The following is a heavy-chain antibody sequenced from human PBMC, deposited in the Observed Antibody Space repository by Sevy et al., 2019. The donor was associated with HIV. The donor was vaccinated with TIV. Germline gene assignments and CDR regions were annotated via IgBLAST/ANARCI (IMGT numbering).Heavy chain of an antibody. Sequence: GGSLRLSCAASGFTFSDYGMHWVRQAPGKGLEWVAVIWFDGSNKYYGDSVKGRFTISRDSSKNTLFLQMNSLRVDDTAVYYCAREERSGTTTSFDYWGQRALVTVSS. V-gene: IGHV3-33*01. J-gene: IGHJ4*02. CDR3: AREERSGTTTSFDY. CDR1: GFTFSDYG. D-gene: IGHD1-7*01. CDR2: IWFDGSNK.